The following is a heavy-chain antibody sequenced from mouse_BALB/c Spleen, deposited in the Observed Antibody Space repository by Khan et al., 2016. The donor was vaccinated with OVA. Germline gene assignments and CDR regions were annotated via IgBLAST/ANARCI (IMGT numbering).Heavy chain of an antibody. CDR1: GFTFSTYG. J-gene: IGHJ3*01. CDR2: VSTGGSYT. D-gene: IGHD1-1*01. CDR3: TRLAYYYDSEGFAY. V-gene: IGHV5-6*01. Sequence: EVELVESGGDLVKPGGSLKLSCVASGFTFSTYGMSWVRQTPDKRLEWVATVSTGGSYTYYPASVKGRFTISRDTAKNTLYLQMSGLKSEDTAMFYCTRLAYYYDSEGFAYWGQGTLVTVSA.